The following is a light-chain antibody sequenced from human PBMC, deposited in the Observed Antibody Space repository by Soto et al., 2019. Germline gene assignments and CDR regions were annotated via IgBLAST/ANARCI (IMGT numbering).Light chain of an antibody. Sequence: DIQVTQSPSSLSASVGDRVTITCRASQNINSYLNWYQQKPGKAPKVLIYAASSLQSGVPSRFSGAGSGTDFTLTISSLQHDDLGTYYCQQSFIILWTFGQGTKVDIK. CDR3: QQSFIILWT. CDR2: AAS. CDR1: QNINSY. J-gene: IGKJ1*01. V-gene: IGKV1-39*01.